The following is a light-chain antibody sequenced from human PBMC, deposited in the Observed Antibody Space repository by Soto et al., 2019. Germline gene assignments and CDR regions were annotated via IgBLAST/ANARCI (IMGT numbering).Light chain of an antibody. J-gene: IGLJ1*01. Sequence: QCVLKKAPSASGSPVEAGTLSCTGTSSDVGAYDFVSWYQQHPGKAPKLVIFEVSKRPSGVPDRFSGSKSGNTASLTVSGLQAEDEADYYCSSYAGSNDFVFGTGTKVTVL. CDR1: SSDVGAYDF. V-gene: IGLV2-8*01. CDR2: EVS. CDR3: SSYAGSNDFV.